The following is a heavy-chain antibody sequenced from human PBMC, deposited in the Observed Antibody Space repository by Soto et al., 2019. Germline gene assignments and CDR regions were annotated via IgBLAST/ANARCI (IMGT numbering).Heavy chain of an antibody. J-gene: IGHJ5*02. V-gene: IGHV1-3*01. CDR3: ARDAGGIYSSGWYDWFDP. CDR2: INAGNGNT. CDR1: GYTFTSYA. D-gene: IGHD6-19*01. Sequence: ASVKVSCKASGYTFTSYAVHWVRQAPGQRLEWMGWINAGNGNTKYSQKFQGRVTITRDTSASTAYMELSSLRSEDTAVYYCARDAGGIYSSGWYDWFDPWGQGTLVTVSS.